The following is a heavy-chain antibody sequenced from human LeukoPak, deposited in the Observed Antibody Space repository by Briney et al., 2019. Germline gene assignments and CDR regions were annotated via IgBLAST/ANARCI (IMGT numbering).Heavy chain of an antibody. D-gene: IGHD2-15*01. Sequence: PSETLSLTCTVSGGSISSGSYYWNWIRQPAGKGLEWIGRIYTSGNTNSNPSLKSRVTISVDTSKNQFSLKLSSVTAADTAVYYCARGVVGYCSGGSCYPRKYYYYYYMDVWGKGTTVTVSS. J-gene: IGHJ6*03. CDR1: GGSISSGSYY. CDR3: ARGVVGYCSGGSCYPRKYYYYYYMDV. CDR2: IYTSGNT. V-gene: IGHV4-61*02.